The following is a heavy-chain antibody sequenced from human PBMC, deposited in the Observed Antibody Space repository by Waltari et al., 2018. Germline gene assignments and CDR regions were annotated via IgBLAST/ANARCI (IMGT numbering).Heavy chain of an antibody. J-gene: IGHJ6*02. CDR3: ARGLGTYYYYYGMDV. CDR1: GGSISSGSYY. V-gene: IGHV4-61*02. D-gene: IGHD1-1*01. Sequence: QVQLQESGPGLVKPSQTLSLTCTVSGGSISSGSYYWSWIRQPAGKGLEWIGCIYTSGSTNYTPSLKSRVTISVDTSKNQFSLKLGSVTAADTAVYYCARGLGTYYYYYGMDVWGQGTTVTVSS. CDR2: IYTSGST.